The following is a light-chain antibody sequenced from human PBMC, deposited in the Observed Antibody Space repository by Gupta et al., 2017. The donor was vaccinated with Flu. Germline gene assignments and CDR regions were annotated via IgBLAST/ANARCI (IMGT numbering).Light chain of an antibody. CDR3: QQRSDWPLT. V-gene: IGKV3-11*01. J-gene: IGKJ4*01. CDR2: DAS. CDR1: QSFNDY. Sequence: EIVLTQSPATLSLSPGERATLSCWASQSFNDYLAWYQQKPGQAPRLLIYDASNRATGIPDRFSGSGSGTEFTLTISSLEPEDSAVYYCQQRSDWPLTFGGGTKVEIK.